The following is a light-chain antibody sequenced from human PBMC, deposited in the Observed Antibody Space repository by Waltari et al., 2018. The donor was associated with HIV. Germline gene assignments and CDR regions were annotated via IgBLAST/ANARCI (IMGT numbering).Light chain of an antibody. J-gene: IGKJ4*01. CDR2: GAS. CDR3: QQYGSSPLT. CDR1: HSVSSSY. Sequence: EIVLTQSPGTLSLSSGERATLSCRASHSVSSSYLAWYQQKPGQAPRLLIYGASSRATGIPDRFSGSGSGTDFTLTISRLEPEDFAVYYCQQYGSSPLTFGGGTKVEIK. V-gene: IGKV3-20*01.